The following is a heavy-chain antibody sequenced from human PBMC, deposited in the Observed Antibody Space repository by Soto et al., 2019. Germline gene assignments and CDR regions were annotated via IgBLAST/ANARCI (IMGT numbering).Heavy chain of an antibody. CDR3: AKSIWSSGHPGGGMDV. J-gene: IGHJ6*02. D-gene: IGHD6-19*01. V-gene: IGHV3-30*18. Sequence: GGSLRLSCAASGFTFSSYGMHWVRQAPGKGLEWVAVISYDGSNKYYADSVKGRFTISRDNSKNTLYLQMNSLRAEDTAVYYCAKSIWSSGHPGGGMDVWGQGTTVTVSS. CDR2: ISYDGSNK. CDR1: GFTFSSYG.